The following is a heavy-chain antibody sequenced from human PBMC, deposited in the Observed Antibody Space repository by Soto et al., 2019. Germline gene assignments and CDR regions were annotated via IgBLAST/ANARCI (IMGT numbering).Heavy chain of an antibody. V-gene: IGHV4-30-4*01. Sequence: QVQLQESGPGLVKPSQTLSLTCTVSGGSISSGDYYWSWIRQPPGKGLEWIGYIYYSGSTYYNPSLKSRVTISVDTSKNQFSLKLSSVTAADTAVYYCAREAVYFTWFGELHGQFDYWGQGTLVTVSS. J-gene: IGHJ4*02. CDR2: IYYSGST. D-gene: IGHD3-10*01. CDR3: AREAVYFTWFGELHGQFDY. CDR1: GGSISSGDYY.